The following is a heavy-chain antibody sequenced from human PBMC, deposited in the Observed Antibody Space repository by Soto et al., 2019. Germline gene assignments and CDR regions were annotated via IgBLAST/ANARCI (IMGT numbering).Heavy chain of an antibody. V-gene: IGHV1-2*02. Sequence: ASVKVSCKASGYTFTGYYMNWVRQAPGQGLEWMGWINPNSGGTNYAQKFQGRVTMTSDTSISTAYMDLSRLRSDDTAVYYCARVLNPLTTVTTDYWGQGTLVTVSS. CDR3: ARVLNPLTTVTTDY. D-gene: IGHD4-17*01. CDR2: INPNSGGT. J-gene: IGHJ4*02. CDR1: GYTFTGYY.